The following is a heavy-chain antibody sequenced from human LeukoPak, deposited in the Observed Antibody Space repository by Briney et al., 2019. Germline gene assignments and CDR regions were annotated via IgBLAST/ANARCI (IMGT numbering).Heavy chain of an antibody. V-gene: IGHV1-8*01. CDR3: ARVLYSSGWSVGYYYYGMDV. CDR2: MNPNSGNT. Sequence: ASVKVSCKASGYTFTSYDINWMRQATGQGLEWMGWMNPNSGNTGYAQKFQGRVTMTRNTSISTAYMELSSLRSEDTAVYYCARVLYSSGWSVGYYYYGMDVWGQGTTVTVSS. CDR1: GYTFTSYD. J-gene: IGHJ6*02. D-gene: IGHD6-19*01.